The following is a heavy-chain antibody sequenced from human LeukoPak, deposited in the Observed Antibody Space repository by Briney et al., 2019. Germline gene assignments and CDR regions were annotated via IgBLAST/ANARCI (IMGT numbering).Heavy chain of an antibody. D-gene: IGHD3-10*01. CDR2: ISSESATI. Sequence: PGGSLRLSCAASGFTFSSYSMNWVRQAPGKGLEWVSYISSESATISYADSVKGRFTISRDNAKNSLHLQMNSLRVEDTAVYYCARVRGSGYFYMDVWGKGTTVTVS. CDR1: GFTFSSYS. CDR3: ARVRGSGYFYMDV. J-gene: IGHJ6*03. V-gene: IGHV3-48*01.